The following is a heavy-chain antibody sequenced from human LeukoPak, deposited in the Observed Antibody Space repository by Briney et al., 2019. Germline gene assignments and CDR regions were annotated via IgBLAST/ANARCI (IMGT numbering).Heavy chain of an antibody. V-gene: IGHV3-15*07. CDR1: GLTLTNAW. CDR3: TTDHSTVTTHFDY. D-gene: IGHD4-17*01. J-gene: IGHJ4*02. CDR2: IKSKTDGGTT. Sequence: GGSLRLSCAASGLTLTNAWVNWVRQAPGKGLEWVGRIKSKTDGGTTDYAAPVKGRFTISRDDSKNTLYLQMNSLKTEDTAVYYCTTDHSTVTTHFDYWGQGTLVTVSS.